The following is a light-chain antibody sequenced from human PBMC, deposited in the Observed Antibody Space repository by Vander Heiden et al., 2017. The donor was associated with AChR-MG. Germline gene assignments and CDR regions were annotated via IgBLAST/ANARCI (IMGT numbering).Light chain of an antibody. V-gene: IGLV1-47*01. CDR2: KND. CDR3: ASWDDSLRGFFV. J-gene: IGLJ1*01. CDR1: NSNIGNNY. Sequence: QSQLTQPPSASGTPGQRVTISCSGGNSNIGNNYVYRYQQLPGTVPRLLIYKNDQRPPGVPDRFSGSKSGTSASLAISGLRSEDEADYYCASWDDSLRGFFVFGAGTKVTVL.